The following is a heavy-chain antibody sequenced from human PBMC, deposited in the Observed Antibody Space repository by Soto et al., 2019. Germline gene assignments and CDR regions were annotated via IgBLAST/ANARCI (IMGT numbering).Heavy chain of an antibody. Sequence: QVQLVQSGAEVKKPGASVKVSCKASGYTFTINAMHWVRQAPGQRLEWMGGINTGNGNTKYSQKFQGRVTITRDTSATTTYMELSSLRSEDTAVYYCAREGYDSSGYPLAYWGQGTLVTGSS. CDR3: AREGYDSSGYPLAY. V-gene: IGHV1-3*04. CDR1: GYTFTINA. J-gene: IGHJ4*02. D-gene: IGHD3-22*01. CDR2: INTGNGNT.